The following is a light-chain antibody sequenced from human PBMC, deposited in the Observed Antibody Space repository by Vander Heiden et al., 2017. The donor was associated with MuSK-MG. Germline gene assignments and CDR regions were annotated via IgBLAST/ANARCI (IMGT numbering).Light chain of an antibody. CDR3: CSDAGSSVHWV. Sequence: QSALTQPASVSGSPGQSITISCTGTSSDVGSYNLVSWYQQHPGKPPKLMIYEGSKRPSGVSNRFSGSKSGNTASLTISGLQAEDEADYYCCSDAGSSVHWVFGGGTKLTVL. V-gene: IGLV2-23*01. CDR1: SSDVGSYNL. CDR2: EGS. J-gene: IGLJ3*02.